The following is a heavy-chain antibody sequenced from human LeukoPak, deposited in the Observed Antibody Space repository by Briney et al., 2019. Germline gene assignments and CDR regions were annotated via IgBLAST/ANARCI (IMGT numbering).Heavy chain of an antibody. D-gene: IGHD3-10*01. J-gene: IGHJ4*02. CDR2: ITGGSGSI. CDR3: ARVRSGYYADY. Sequence: GGSLRLSCAASGFTFSSYSMNWVRQAPGKGLEWVSFITGGSGSIYYADAVQGRFTVSRDNAKNSLYLQMSSLSDNDTAVYYCARVRSGYYADYWGQGTLVTVSS. V-gene: IGHV3-48*02. CDR1: GFTFSSYS.